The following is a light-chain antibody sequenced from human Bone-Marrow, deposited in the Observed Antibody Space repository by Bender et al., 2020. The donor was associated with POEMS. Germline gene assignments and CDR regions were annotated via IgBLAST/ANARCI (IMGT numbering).Light chain of an antibody. CDR1: ALPKQF. J-gene: IGLJ2*01. CDR3: QSADSSGTYVV. Sequence: SYELTQPPSVSVSPGQTARITCSGDALPKQFSYWYQQKPGQAPVVVIYTDSARPSGIPERFSGSSSGTTVTLTISGVQAEDEDDYYCQSADSSGTYVVFGGGTKLTVL. CDR2: TDS. V-gene: IGLV3-25*02.